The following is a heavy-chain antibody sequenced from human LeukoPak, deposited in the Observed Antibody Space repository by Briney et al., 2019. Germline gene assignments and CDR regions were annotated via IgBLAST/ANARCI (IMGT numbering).Heavy chain of an antibody. CDR2: IYSGGNT. Sequence: GGSLRLSCAASGFTVSSNYMSWVRQAPGKGLEWVSVIYSGGNTYYADSVKGRFTISRDNSKNTLYLQMNSLRAEDTAVYYCARGGSYYEWDYWGQGTLVTVSS. D-gene: IGHD1-26*01. J-gene: IGHJ4*02. CDR3: ARGGSYYEWDY. V-gene: IGHV3-66*01. CDR1: GFTVSSNY.